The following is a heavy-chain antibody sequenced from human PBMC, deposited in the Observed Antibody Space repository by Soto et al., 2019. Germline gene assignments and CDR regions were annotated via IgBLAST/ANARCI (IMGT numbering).Heavy chain of an antibody. J-gene: IGHJ4*02. V-gene: IGHV3-21*01. CDR1: GFTFSSYS. D-gene: IGHD6-13*01. CDR2: ISSSSSYI. CDR3: ATTAAGTVSYFDY. Sequence: LRLSCAASGFTFSSYSMNWVRQAPGKGLEWVSSISSSSSYIYYADSVKGRFTISRDNAKNSLYLQMNSLRAEDTAVYYCATTAAGTVSYFDYWGQGTLVTVSS.